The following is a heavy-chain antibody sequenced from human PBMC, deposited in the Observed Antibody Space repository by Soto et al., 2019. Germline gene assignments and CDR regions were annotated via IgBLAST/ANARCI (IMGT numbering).Heavy chain of an antibody. D-gene: IGHD3-22*01. J-gene: IGHJ4*02. V-gene: IGHV3-48*01. CDR1: GFTFSSYS. CDR2: ISSGSSTI. Sequence: GGSLRLSCAASGFTFSSYSMNWVRQAPEKGLEWVSYISSGSSTIYYADSVKGRFTISRDNAKNSLYLQMNSLRAEDTAVYYCAREIYDSSGYYAPFDYWGQGTLVTVSS. CDR3: AREIYDSSGYYAPFDY.